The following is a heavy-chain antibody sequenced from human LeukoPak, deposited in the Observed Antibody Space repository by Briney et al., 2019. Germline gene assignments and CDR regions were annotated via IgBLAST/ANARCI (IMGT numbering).Heavy chain of an antibody. J-gene: IGHJ4*02. CDR3: TRDIRSHYFDY. Sequence: GGSLSLSCTASRFTFSHYGMHCVRQAPGKGLEWLAVIFYDGSKQFYAESVKGRFTISRDNSKNPLYLEMNSLRAEDTAVYYCTRDIRSHYFDYWGQGTPVTVSS. CDR1: RFTFSHYG. V-gene: IGHV3-33*01. CDR2: IFYDGSKQ. D-gene: IGHD3-10*01.